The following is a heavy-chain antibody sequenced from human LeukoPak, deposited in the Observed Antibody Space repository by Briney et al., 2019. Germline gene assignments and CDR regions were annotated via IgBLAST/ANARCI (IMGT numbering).Heavy chain of an antibody. CDR1: GFTFSSYS. D-gene: IGHD2-2*01. CDR3: ARSPIVVVPAASRQGAFDI. V-gene: IGHV3-48*01. Sequence: PGGSLRLSCAASGFTFSSYSMNWVRQAPGKGLEWVSYISSSSSTIYYADSVKGRFTISRDNAKNSLYLQMNSLRAEDTAVYYCARSPIVVVPAASRQGAFDIWGQGTMVTVSS. CDR2: ISSSSSTI. J-gene: IGHJ3*02.